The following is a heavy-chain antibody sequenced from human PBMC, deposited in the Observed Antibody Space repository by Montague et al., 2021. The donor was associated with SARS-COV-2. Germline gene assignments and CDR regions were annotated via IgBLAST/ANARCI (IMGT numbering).Heavy chain of an antibody. CDR2: IYYSGST. CDR3: ARQPVLRYFDLLSWFGGMDV. Sequence: SETLSLTCTVSGGSISSSSYYWGWIRQPPGKGLEWIGSIYYSGSTYYNPSLKSRVTISVDTSKNQFSLKLSSVTAADTAVYYCARQPVLRYFDLLSWFGGMDVWGQGTTVTVSS. V-gene: IGHV4-39*01. J-gene: IGHJ6*02. CDR1: GGSISSSSYY. D-gene: IGHD3-9*01.